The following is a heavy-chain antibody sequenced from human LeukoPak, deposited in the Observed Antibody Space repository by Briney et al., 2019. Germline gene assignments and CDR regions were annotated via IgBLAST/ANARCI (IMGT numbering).Heavy chain of an antibody. CDR1: GYTFTGYY. CDR2: INPNSGGT. V-gene: IGHV1-2*02. CDR3: ARGNYGGNSVNWFDP. D-gene: IGHD4-23*01. J-gene: IGHJ5*02. Sequence: ASVKVSCKASGYTFTGYYMHWVRQAPGQGLEWMGWINPNSGGTNYAQKFQGRVTMTRDTSISTAYMELSRLRSDDTAVYYCARGNYGGNSVNWFDPWGQGTLVTVSS.